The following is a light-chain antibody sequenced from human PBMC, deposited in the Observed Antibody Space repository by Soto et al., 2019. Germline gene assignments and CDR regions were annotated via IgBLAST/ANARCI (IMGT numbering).Light chain of an antibody. CDR1: QSVSGY. V-gene: IGKV3-11*01. J-gene: IGKJ5*01. CDR3: QQRDNWPIT. Sequence: ETVMTQSPATLSLSPGERATLSCRASQSVSGYLAWYQQKPGKAPRLLIYDPSNRATGIPARFSGSGSGTDFTLTTSSLEPEDFAVYYSQQRDNWPITFGQGTRLEIK. CDR2: DPS.